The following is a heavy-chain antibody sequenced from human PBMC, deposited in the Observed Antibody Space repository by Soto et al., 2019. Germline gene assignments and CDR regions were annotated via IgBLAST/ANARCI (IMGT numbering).Heavy chain of an antibody. CDR2: ISSNGGST. Sequence: GGSLRLSCSASGFTFSSYAMHWVRQAPGKGLEYVSAISSNGGSTYYADSVKGRFTISRDNSKNTLYLQMSSLRAEDTAVYYRVKEDVYSSRPSTWGQGTLVTVSS. V-gene: IGHV3-64D*06. J-gene: IGHJ5*02. D-gene: IGHD6-13*01. CDR3: VKEDVYSSRPST. CDR1: GFTFSSYA.